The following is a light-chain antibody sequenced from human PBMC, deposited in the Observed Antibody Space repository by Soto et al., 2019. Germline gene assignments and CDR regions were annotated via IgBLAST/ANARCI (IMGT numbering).Light chain of an antibody. V-gene: IGLV2-8*01. CDR1: NSDVGGYTY. CDR3: SSYVGSDNWV. CDR2: DVN. Sequence: QSALTQPPSASASPGQSVTISCTGTNSDVGGYTYVSWYQQHPGKAPKLIIYDVNKRPSGVPDRFSGSKSGNTASLTVSGLQAEDEGDYFCSSYVGSDNWVFGGGTKLTVL. J-gene: IGLJ3*02.